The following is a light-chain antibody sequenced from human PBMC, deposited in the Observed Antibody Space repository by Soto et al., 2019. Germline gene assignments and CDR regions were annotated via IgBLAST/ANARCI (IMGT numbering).Light chain of an antibody. CDR2: KDT. CDR1: ALPRQY. J-gene: IGLJ2*01. Sequence: SYELTQPPSVSVSPGQTARITCSGDALPRQYAHWYQQKPGQAPVLVIYKDTERPSGIPERFSGSSSGTTVTLTISGVQAQDEADYYCQSADVSDSYPKVFFGEGTKVTVL. V-gene: IGLV3-25*03. CDR3: QSADVSDSYPKVF.